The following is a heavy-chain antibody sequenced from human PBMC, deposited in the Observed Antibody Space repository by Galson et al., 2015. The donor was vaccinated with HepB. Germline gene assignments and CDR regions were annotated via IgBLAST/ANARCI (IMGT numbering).Heavy chain of an antibody. J-gene: IGHJ3*02. CDR3: ARVSSTYYYGSGSSDAFDI. CDR2: IIPILGIA. D-gene: IGHD3-10*01. Sequence: SVKVSCKASGGTFSSYTISWVRQAPGQGLEWMGRIIPILGIANYAQKFQGRVTITADKSTSTAYMELSSLRSEDTAVYYCARVSSTYYYGSGSSDAFDIWGQGTMVTVSS. CDR1: GGTFSSYT. V-gene: IGHV1-69*02.